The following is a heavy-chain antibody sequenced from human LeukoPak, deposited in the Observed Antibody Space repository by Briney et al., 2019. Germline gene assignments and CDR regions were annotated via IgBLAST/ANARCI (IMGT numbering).Heavy chain of an antibody. CDR3: ARTVAGTDYYFDY. CDR2: ISSSSSYI. CDR1: GFTFSSYS. D-gene: IGHD6-19*01. Sequence: GGSLRLSCAASGFTFSSYSMNWVRQAPGKGLEWVASISSSSSYIYYADSVKGRFTISRDNAKNSLYLQMNSLRAEDTAVYYCARTVAGTDYYFDYWGQGTLVSVSS. J-gene: IGHJ4*02. V-gene: IGHV3-21*04.